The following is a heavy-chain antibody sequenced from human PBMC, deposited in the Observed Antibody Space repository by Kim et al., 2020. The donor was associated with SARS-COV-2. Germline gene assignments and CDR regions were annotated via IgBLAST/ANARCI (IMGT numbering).Heavy chain of an antibody. J-gene: IGHJ4*02. CDR3: ASLYKGTYGFGELWY. CDR1: GGSISSYY. Sequence: SETLSLTCTVSGGSISSYYWSWIRQPPGKGLEWIGYIYYSGSTNYNPSLKSRVTISVDTSKNQFSLKLSSVTAADTAVYYCASLYKGTYGFGELWYWGQGTLVTVSS. V-gene: IGHV4-59*01. D-gene: IGHD3-10*01. CDR2: IYYSGST.